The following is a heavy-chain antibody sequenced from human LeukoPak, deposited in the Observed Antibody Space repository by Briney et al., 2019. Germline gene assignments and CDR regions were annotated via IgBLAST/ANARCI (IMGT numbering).Heavy chain of an antibody. V-gene: IGHV4-34*01. J-gene: IGHJ4*02. Sequence: SETLSLTCAVYGGSFSGYYWSWIRQPPGEGLEWIGEINHSGSTNYNPSLKSRVTISVDTSKNQFSLKLSSVTAADTAVYYCARSAVRSPTDYWGQGTLVTVSS. D-gene: IGHD1-26*01. CDR3: ARSAVRSPTDY. CDR1: GGSFSGYY. CDR2: INHSGST.